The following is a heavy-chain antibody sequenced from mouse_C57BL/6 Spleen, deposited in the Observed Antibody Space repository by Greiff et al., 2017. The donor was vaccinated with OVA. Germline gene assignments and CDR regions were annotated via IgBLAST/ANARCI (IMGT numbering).Heavy chain of an antibody. CDR3: ARRMITTLYYYAMDY. J-gene: IGHJ4*01. CDR1: GYTFTSYW. Sequence: QVQLQQSGAELVKPGASVKLSCKASGYTFTSYWMQWVKQRPGQGLEWIGEIDPSDSYTNYNQKFKGKATLTVDTSSSTAYMQLSSLTSEDSAVYYCARRMITTLYYYAMDYWGQGTSVTVSS. CDR2: IDPSDSYT. V-gene: IGHV1-50*01. D-gene: IGHD2-4*01.